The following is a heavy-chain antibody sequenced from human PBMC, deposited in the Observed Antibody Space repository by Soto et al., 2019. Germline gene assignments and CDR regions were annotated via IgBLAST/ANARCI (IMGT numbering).Heavy chain of an antibody. D-gene: IGHD2-2*03. CDR3: ARDGFGYCSSTSCYADYYGMDV. CDR1: GFTFSSYS. CDR2: ISSSSSYI. J-gene: IGHJ6*02. Sequence: GGSLRLYCAASGFTFSSYSMNWVRRAPGKGLEWVSSISSSSSYIYYADSVKGRFTISRDNAKNSLYLQMNSLRAEDTAVYYCARDGFGYCSSTSCYADYYGMDVWGQGTTVTVSS. V-gene: IGHV3-21*01.